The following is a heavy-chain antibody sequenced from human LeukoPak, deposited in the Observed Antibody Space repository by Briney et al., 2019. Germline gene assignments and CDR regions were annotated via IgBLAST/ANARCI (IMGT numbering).Heavy chain of an antibody. V-gene: IGHV3-9*03. CDR1: GFTFDDYA. J-gene: IGHJ4*02. CDR2: ISWNSGSI. D-gene: IGHD3-3*01. CDR3: EKDLAPHYDFWSSSPGD. Sequence: GGSLRLSCAASGFTFDDYAMHWVRQAPGKGLEWGSVISWNSGSIGYADSVKGRFTISRDNAKNSLYLQMKSLRAEDMALYYCEKDLAPHYDFWSSSPGDWGQGTLVTVSS.